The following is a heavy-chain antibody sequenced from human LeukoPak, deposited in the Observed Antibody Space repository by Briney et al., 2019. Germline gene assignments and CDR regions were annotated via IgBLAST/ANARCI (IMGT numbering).Heavy chain of an antibody. CDR1: GGTFSSYA. CDR3: ARDPSNTSGRYQYFDL. V-gene: IGHV1-18*01. Sequence: ASVKVSCKASGGTFSSYAISWVRQAPGQGLEWMGRIGAYNGDTIYAQEFQARVTMTTDTSTSTAYMELRSLRSDDTAVYYCARDPSNTSGRYQYFDLWGRGTLVTVSS. CDR2: IGAYNGDT. J-gene: IGHJ2*01. D-gene: IGHD6-19*01.